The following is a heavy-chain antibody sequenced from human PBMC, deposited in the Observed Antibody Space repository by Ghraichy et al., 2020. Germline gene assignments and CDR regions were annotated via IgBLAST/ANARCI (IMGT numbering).Heavy chain of an antibody. V-gene: IGHV4-34*01. J-gene: IGHJ3*02. CDR1: GGSFSGYY. D-gene: IGHD3-10*01. CDR3: ARGLVVRGVIITALDAFDI. Sequence: SETLSLTCAVYGGSFSGYYWSWIRQPPGKGLEWIGEINHSGSTNYNPSLKSRVTISVDTSKNQFSLKLSSVTAADTAVYYCARGLVVRGVIITALDAFDIWGQGTMVTVSS. CDR2: INHSGST.